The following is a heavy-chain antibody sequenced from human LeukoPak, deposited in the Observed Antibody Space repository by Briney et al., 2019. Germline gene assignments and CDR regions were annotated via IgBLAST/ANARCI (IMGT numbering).Heavy chain of an antibody. CDR2: IYYSGST. Sequence: KSSETLSLTCTVSGGSISGSSYYWGWIRQPPGKGLEWIGSIYYSGSTYYNPSLKSRVTISVDTSKNQFSLKLSSVTAADTAVYYCARVNWYSSSPGYFDYWGQGTLVTVSS. J-gene: IGHJ4*02. CDR3: ARVNWYSSSPGYFDY. CDR1: GGSISGSSYY. D-gene: IGHD6-6*01. V-gene: IGHV4-39*07.